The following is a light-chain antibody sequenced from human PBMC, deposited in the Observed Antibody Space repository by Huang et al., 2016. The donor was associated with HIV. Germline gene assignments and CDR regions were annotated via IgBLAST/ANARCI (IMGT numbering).Light chain of an antibody. CDR2: WAS. Sequence: DIIMTQSPDSLAVSLGERATLNCRSSQSVYSSSTSKDYMAWFQQKPGQPPRLLLVWASTREAGGPDRFSGSGSGTHFTLTIANLEAEDAAIYYCQQYYSSPQTFGQGTRVEVK. CDR3: QQYYSSPQT. J-gene: IGKJ1*01. V-gene: IGKV4-1*01. CDR1: QSVYSSSTSKDY.